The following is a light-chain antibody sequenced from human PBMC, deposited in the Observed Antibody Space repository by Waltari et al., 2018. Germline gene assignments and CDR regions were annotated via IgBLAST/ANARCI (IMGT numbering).Light chain of an antibody. J-gene: IGKJ1*01. CDR1: DSVGIY. V-gene: IGKV3-20*01. CDR2: HAS. CDR3: QKYVSLPAT. Sequence: ETVLTQSPRPLSLYPGERATLSCKASDSVGIYLAWYQQKPGQAPRLLIYHASNRATGIPDRFSGSGSGTDFSLTISRLEPEDSAVYYCQKYVSLPATFGQGTKVEI.